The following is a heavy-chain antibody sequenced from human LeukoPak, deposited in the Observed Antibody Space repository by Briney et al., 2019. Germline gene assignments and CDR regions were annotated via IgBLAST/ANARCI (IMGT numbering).Heavy chain of an antibody. Sequence: SETLSLTCTVSGGSVNSGSYYWSWIRQPPGKGLEWIGYIYYSGSTNYNPSLKSRVTISVDTSKNQFSLKLSSVTAADTAVYYCARATGGIFYYGSDLGWFDPWGQGTLVTVSS. J-gene: IGHJ5*02. CDR2: IYYSGST. V-gene: IGHV4-61*01. D-gene: IGHD3-10*01. CDR1: GGSVNSGSYY. CDR3: ARATGGIFYYGSDLGWFDP.